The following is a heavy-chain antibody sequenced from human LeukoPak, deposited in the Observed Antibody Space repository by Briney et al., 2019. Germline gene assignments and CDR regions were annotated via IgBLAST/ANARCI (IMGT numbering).Heavy chain of an antibody. J-gene: IGHJ4*02. Sequence: PGGSLRLSCAASGFTFSSYWMHWVRQAPGKGRAWVSRINSDGSDTSYADSVQGRFTISRDNAKNTLYLQMNSLRAEDTAVYYCASCVAVPGLPDYWGQGTLVTVSS. D-gene: IGHD6-19*01. V-gene: IGHV3-74*01. CDR2: INSDGSDT. CDR1: GFTFSSYW. CDR3: ASCVAVPGLPDY.